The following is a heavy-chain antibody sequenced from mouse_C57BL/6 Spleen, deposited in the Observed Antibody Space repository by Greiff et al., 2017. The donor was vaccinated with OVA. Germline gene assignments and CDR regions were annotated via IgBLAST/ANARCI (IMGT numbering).Heavy chain of an antibody. D-gene: IGHD2-1*01. Sequence: QVQLQQSGAELVRPGSSVKLSCKASGYTFTSYWMHWVKQRPIQGLEWIGNIDPSDSETHYNQKFKDKATLTVDKSSSTAYMQLSSLTSEDSAVYYCARGGNYPFAYWGQGTLVTVSA. CDR2: IDPSDSET. V-gene: IGHV1-52*01. CDR3: ARGGNYPFAY. J-gene: IGHJ3*01. CDR1: GYTFTSYW.